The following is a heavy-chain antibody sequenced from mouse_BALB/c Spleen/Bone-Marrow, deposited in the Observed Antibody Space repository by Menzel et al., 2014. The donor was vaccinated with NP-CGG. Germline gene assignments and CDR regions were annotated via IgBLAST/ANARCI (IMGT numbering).Heavy chain of an antibody. CDR2: INNGGGST. V-gene: IGHV5-12-2*01. J-gene: IGHJ4*01. CDR3: ARHGEERPVLAMDY. Sequence: DVQLVESGGGLVEPGGSLKLSCAASGFTFIAYTMSWVRQTPGKRLEWVAYINNGGGSTYYPDTVKGRFTISRDNAKNTLYLQMSSLKSEDTAMYYCARHGEERPVLAMDYWGQGTSVTVSS. CDR1: GFTFIAYT. D-gene: IGHD2-14*01.